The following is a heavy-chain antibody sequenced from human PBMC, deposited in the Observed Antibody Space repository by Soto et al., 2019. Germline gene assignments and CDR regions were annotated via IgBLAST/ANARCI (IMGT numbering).Heavy chain of an antibody. V-gene: IGHV4-31*03. Sequence: QVQLQESGPGLVKPSQTLSLTCTVSGGSISSGRYYWSWIRQHPGKGLEWIGYISYSGSTYYNLSLMSRVTISMDTSKNQFSLKMSSVTAAKTAVYYCARDPSGSYWYFDLWGRGTLVTVSS. CDR2: ISYSGST. J-gene: IGHJ2*01. D-gene: IGHD1-26*01. CDR3: ARDPSGSYWYFDL. CDR1: GGSISSGRYY.